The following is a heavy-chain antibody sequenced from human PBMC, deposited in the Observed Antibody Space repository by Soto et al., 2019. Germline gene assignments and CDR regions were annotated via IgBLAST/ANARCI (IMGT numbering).Heavy chain of an antibody. CDR1: GYNFHTYW. J-gene: IGHJ6*02. Sequence: GESLKISCKGSGYNFHTYWIAWVRQMPGKGLEWMGFIYPHDSDTRYSPSFRGQVTISADKSINTAYLQWTSLKASDTAIYFCARPTDYPYGMKVWGQGTTVTV. CDR3: ARPTDYPYGMKV. D-gene: IGHD4-17*01. CDR2: IYPHDSDT. V-gene: IGHV5-51*01.